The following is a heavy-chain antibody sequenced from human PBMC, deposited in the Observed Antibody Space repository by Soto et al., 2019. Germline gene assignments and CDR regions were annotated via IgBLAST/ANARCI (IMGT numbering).Heavy chain of an antibody. D-gene: IGHD3-22*01. V-gene: IGHV3-23*01. CDR1: GFTFNNYA. CDR3: ASRNYYDSSGYYYWYYFDF. Sequence: GGSLRLSCAASGFTFNNYAMGWVRQAPGKGLEWVSAISGSGDSTYYAESVKGRFTISRDNSKNTLYLQMNSLGAEDTAVYYCASRNYYDSSGYYYWYYFDFWGQGTLVTVSS. CDR2: ISGSGDST. J-gene: IGHJ4*02.